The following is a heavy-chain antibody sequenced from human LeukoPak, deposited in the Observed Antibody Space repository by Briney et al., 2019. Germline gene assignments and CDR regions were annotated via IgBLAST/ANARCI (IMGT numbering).Heavy chain of an antibody. CDR3: ARTTAHNYFDN. V-gene: IGHV1-18*01. Sequence: ASVKVSCKASGYTFTSYSIRWVRQAPGQGLEWMGWINTYNGNTNYAQNLQGRVTMTTDTSTSTAYMELRSLRSDDTAVYYCARTTAHNYFDNWGQGTLVTVSS. CDR1: GYTFTSYS. CDR2: INTYNGNT. J-gene: IGHJ4*02. D-gene: IGHD4-17*01.